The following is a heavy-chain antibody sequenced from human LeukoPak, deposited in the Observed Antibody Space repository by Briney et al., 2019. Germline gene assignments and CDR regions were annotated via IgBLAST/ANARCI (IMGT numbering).Heavy chain of an antibody. CDR1: GFTFSSYW. CDR2: IKQDGSEK. CDR3: ASLSGVPAAKSSGFDY. V-gene: IGHV3-7*01. J-gene: IGHJ4*02. D-gene: IGHD2-2*01. Sequence: PGGSLRLSCAASGFTFSSYWMSWVRQAPGKGLEWVANIKQDGSEKYYVDSVKGRFTISRDNAKNSLYLQMNSLRAEDTAVYYCASLSGVPAAKSSGFDYWGQGTLVTVSS.